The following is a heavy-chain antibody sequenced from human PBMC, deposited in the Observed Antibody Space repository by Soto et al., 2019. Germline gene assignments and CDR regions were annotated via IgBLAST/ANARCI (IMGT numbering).Heavy chain of an antibody. CDR3: GEVVTGEVYYYYGMAV. J-gene: IGHJ6*02. D-gene: IGHD7-27*01. Sequence: QVQLVQSGAEVTKPGSSVKVSCKASGGTFSSYAISWVRQAPGQGLEWMGGIIPIFGRANYSQKFQGRVTITADKSTSTAYMELSRLRSEETAVYYCGEVVTGEVYYYYGMAVWGQGTTVTVSS. CDR2: IIPIFGRA. CDR1: GGTFSSYA. V-gene: IGHV1-69*06.